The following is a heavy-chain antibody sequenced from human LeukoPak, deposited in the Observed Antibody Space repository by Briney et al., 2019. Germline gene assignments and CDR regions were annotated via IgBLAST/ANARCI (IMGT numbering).Heavy chain of an antibody. Sequence: PSETLSLTCGVSGGSIDMTNYWSWVRQAPGKGLEWIGEFAHDGTRNYNASLRSRVAMSLDRANNQFSLSLTSVTAADTAVYYCTRENRPFCPFAYWGQGVLVTVSS. CDR2: FAHDGTR. V-gene: IGHV4-4*02. D-gene: IGHD2/OR15-2a*01. CDR3: TRENRPFCPFAY. CDR1: GGSIDMTNY. J-gene: IGHJ4*02.